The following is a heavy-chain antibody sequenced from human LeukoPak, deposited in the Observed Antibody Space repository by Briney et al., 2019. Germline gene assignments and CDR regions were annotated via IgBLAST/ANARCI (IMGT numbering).Heavy chain of an antibody. Sequence: GGSLRLSCEASGFTFSSYSMNWVRQAPGKGLEWVSSISSSSSYIYYADSVKGRFTISRDNAKNSLYLQMNSLRAEDTAVYYCAKDSGSGGSCYDYWGQGTLVTVSS. J-gene: IGHJ4*02. V-gene: IGHV3-21*04. CDR2: ISSSSSYI. D-gene: IGHD2-15*01. CDR1: GFTFSSYS. CDR3: AKDSGSGGSCYDY.